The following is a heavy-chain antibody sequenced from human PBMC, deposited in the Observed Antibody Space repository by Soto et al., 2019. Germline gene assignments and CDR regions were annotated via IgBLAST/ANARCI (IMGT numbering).Heavy chain of an antibody. V-gene: IGHV1-18*01. Sequence: APVKVSCKASGYTFTSYGISWVRQAPGQGLEWMGWISAYNGNTNYAQKLQGRVTMTTDTSTSTAYMELRSLRSDDTAVYYCARDIDGVRSSGYPLPYYYYGMDVWGQGTTVTVSS. CDR1: GYTFTSYG. D-gene: IGHD3-3*01. CDR2: ISAYNGNT. J-gene: IGHJ6*02. CDR3: ARDIDGVRSSGYPLPYYYYGMDV.